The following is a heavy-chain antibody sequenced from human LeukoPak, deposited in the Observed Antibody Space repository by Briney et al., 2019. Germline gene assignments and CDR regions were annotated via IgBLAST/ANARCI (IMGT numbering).Heavy chain of an antibody. CDR2: IIPIFGTA. CDR1: GGTFSSYA. V-gene: IGHV1-69*06. D-gene: IGHD3-10*01. Sequence: ASVKVSCKASGGTFSSYAISWVRQAPGQGLEWMGGIIPIFGTANYAQKFQGRVTVTADKSTSTAYMELSSLRSEDTAVYYCARVGPMVRGVIYYYMDVWGKGTTVTVSS. J-gene: IGHJ6*03. CDR3: ARVGPMVRGVIYYYMDV.